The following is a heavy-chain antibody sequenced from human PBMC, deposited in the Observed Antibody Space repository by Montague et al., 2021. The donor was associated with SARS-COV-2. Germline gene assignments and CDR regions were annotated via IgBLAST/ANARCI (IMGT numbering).Heavy chain of an antibody. CDR2: IYYSGST. V-gene: IGHV4-59*01. J-gene: IGHJ3*02. Sequence: SETLSLTCTVSGGSISSYYWSWIRQPPGKGLEWIGYIYYSGSTNXXPSLKSRVAISLDTSKNQFSLKLNSVTAADTAVYYCARGSYGPNGFDIWGQGTMVTVSS. CDR1: GGSISSYY. D-gene: IGHD5-18*01. CDR3: ARGSYGPNGFDI.